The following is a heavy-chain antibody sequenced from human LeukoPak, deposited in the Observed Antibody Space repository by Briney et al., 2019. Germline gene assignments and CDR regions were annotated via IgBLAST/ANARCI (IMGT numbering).Heavy chain of an antibody. Sequence: GGSLRLSCAASGFTFSSYAMSWVRQAPGKGLEWVSAISGSGGSTYYAESVKGRFTISRDNSRNTLYLQMNSLRAEDAALYYCATRPASETYFGVFDYWGLGTLVTVSS. J-gene: IGHJ4*02. CDR3: ATRPASETYFGVFDY. CDR1: GFTFSSYA. V-gene: IGHV3-23*01. D-gene: IGHD1-26*01. CDR2: ISGSGGST.